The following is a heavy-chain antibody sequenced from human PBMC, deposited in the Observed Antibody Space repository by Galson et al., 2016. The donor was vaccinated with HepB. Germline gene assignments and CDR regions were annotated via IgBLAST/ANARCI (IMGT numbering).Heavy chain of an antibody. CDR3: ARGYSSSWYGGRFLNY. CDR2: FYQSGSI. D-gene: IGHD6-13*01. V-gene: IGHV4-59*01. CDR1: GGSISSYY. J-gene: IGHJ4*02. Sequence: ETLSLTCTVSGGSISSYYWSWIRQPPGKGLEWLGYFYQSGSIDYTPSLKGRVSISLDTSKNQVSLRLNSVTSADTAVYFCARGYSSSWYGGRFLNYWGQGTLVTVSS.